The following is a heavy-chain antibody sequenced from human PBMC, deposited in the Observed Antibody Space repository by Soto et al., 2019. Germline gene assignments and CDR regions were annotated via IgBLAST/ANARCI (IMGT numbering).Heavy chain of an antibody. V-gene: IGHV3-48*02. CDR3: ARVWFEVGARRREEYYYYGMDV. D-gene: IGHD1-26*01. Sequence: GGSLRLSCAASGFTFSSYSMNWVRQAPGKGLEWVSYISSSSSTIYYADSVKGRFTISRDNAKNSLYLQMNSLRDEDTAVYYCARVWFEVGARRREEYYYYGMDVWGQGTTVTVSS. J-gene: IGHJ6*02. CDR2: ISSSSSTI. CDR1: GFTFSSYS.